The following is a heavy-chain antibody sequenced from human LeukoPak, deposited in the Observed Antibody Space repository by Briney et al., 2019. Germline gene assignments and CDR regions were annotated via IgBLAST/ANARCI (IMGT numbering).Heavy chain of an antibody. CDR1: GFTFSSYG. D-gene: IGHD5-24*01. J-gene: IGHJ4*02. CDR2: ISSNGGST. V-gene: IGHV3-64*01. CDR3: ARGRAADY. Sequence: PGGSLRLSCAASGFTFSSYGMSWVRQAPGKGLEYVSAISSNGGSTYYANSVKGRFTISRDNSKNTLYLQMGSLRAEDTAVYYCARGRAADYWGQGTLVTVSS.